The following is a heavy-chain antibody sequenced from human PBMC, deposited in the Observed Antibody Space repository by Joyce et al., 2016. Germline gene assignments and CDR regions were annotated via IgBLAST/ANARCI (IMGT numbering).Heavy chain of an antibody. CDR2: VSHDGGNK. D-gene: IGHD6-19*01. J-gene: IGHJ4*02. CDR3: AKLASRVSSGWYFDH. Sequence: QVQLVASGGGVVQPGTSLKLTCKTSGFTFSDYAIHWVRQAPGKGMGWVARVSHDGGNKHDADAVKGRVSVTRDNSKNTVYLKMNNLGSEDTAVFFCAKLASRVSSGWYFDHWGQGTLVLVSA. CDR1: GFTFSDYA. V-gene: IGHV3-30*18.